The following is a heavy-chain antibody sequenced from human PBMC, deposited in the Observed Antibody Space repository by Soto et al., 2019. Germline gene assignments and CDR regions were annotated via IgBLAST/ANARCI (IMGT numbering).Heavy chain of an antibody. D-gene: IGHD2-15*01. V-gene: IGHV5-51*03. CDR2: VYPRDSDT. CDR3: ARSPLPGHSISFNS. J-gene: IGHJ4*02. Sequence: GESLKICCKASGYIFIDYWIGWVRRMPGKGLEWMGIVYPRDSDTRYSPSFQGQVTISADRSTGTAFLQWRSLKASDTALYYCARSPLPGHSISFNSSGQATLVTLSS. CDR1: GYIFIDYW.